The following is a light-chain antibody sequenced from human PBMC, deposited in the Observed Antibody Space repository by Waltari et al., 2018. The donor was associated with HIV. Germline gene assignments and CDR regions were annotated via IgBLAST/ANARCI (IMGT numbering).Light chain of an antibody. CDR3: AAWDDSLNGYV. V-gene: IGLV1-44*01. CDR2: RNS. Sequence: QSVLTQPPSASGTPGHRVTISCSGSSSNIGSYTVNWYQHHPATAPKLLIVRNSQRPSGVPDRFSAAKSGTSASLAISGLQSEDEADYYCAAWDDSLNGYVFGTGTRVTVL. J-gene: IGLJ1*01. CDR1: SSNIGSYT.